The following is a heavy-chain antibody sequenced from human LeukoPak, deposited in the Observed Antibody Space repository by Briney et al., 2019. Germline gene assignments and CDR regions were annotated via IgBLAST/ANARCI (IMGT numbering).Heavy chain of an antibody. D-gene: IGHD3-22*01. Sequence: GRSLRLSCAASGFTFSSYGMHWVRQAPGKGLEWVAVIWYDGSNKYYADSVKGRFTISRDNSKNTPYLQMNSLRAEDTAVYYCARGYTHYYDSSGYPLDYWGQGTLVTVSS. CDR2: IWYDGSNK. CDR1: GFTFSSYG. CDR3: ARGYTHYYDSSGYPLDY. J-gene: IGHJ4*02. V-gene: IGHV3-33*01.